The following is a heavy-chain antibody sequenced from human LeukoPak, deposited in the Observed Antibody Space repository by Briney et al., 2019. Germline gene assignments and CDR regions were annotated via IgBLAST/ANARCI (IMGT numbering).Heavy chain of an antibody. V-gene: IGHV1-69*04. D-gene: IGHD6-13*01. CDR3: ARETAASSSRSLDY. Sequence: PGQGLEWMGRIIPILGIANYAQKFQGRVTITADKSTSTAYMELSSLRSEDTAVYYCARETAASSSRSLDYWGQGTLVTVSS. J-gene: IGHJ4*02. CDR2: IIPILGIA.